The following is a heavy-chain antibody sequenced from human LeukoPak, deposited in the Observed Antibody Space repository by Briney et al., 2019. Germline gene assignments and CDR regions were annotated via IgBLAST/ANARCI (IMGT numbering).Heavy chain of an antibody. CDR2: LYHSGTT. J-gene: IGHJ6*04. Sequence: SETLSLTCAVSGGSITSGGFSWNWVPQPPGKGLEWNGFLYHSGTTSYTPSLRGRVTISLDGPKNYLPLKLYSVTAADTAVYYCVRGPHPRLIGYDYCMDFWGRGTTVIVSS. V-gene: IGHV4-30-2*01. CDR3: VRGPHPRLIGYDYCMDF. CDR1: GGSITSGGFS.